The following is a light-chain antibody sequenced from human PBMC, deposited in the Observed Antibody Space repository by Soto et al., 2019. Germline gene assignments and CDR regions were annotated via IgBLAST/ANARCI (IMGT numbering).Light chain of an antibody. CDR2: GAS. CDR1: QSVNNN. J-gene: IGKJ4*01. CDR3: QQYNNWPLT. V-gene: IGKV3D-15*01. Sequence: EIVMTQSPATLSVSPGERATLSCRASQSVNNNLAWYQQKPGQAPRLHIYGASNRATGIPARFSGTGSGTEFTLTISSLQSEDFAIYYCQQYNNWPLTFGGGTKVEIK.